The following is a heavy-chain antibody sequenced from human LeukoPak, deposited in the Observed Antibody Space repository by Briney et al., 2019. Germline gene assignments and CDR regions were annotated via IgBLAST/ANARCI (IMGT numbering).Heavy chain of an antibody. CDR3: ARQFDP. V-gene: IGHV4-59*08. J-gene: IGHJ5*02. CDR1: GASFSSYY. Sequence: SETLSLTCTVSGASFSSYYWSWIRQPPGKGLEWIGHIYSSGGTNYNPSLKSRVTISLDTSKNQFSLKLTSVTAADTAVYYCARQFDPWGQGTLVTVSS. CDR2: IYSSGGT.